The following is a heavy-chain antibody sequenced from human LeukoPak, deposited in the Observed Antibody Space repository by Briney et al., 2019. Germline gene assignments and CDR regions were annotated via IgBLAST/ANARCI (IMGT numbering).Heavy chain of an antibody. CDR2: MNPNSGNT. D-gene: IGHD3-10*01. Sequence: GASVKVSCKASGYTFISYDINCVRQATGQGLEWMGWMNPNSGNTGYAQKFQGRVTMTRNTSISTAYMELSSLRSEDTAVYYCATLRGFGPLPSSYYYYYGMDVWGQGTTVTVSS. CDR3: ATLRGFGPLPSSYYYYYGMDV. J-gene: IGHJ6*02. CDR1: GYTFISYD. V-gene: IGHV1-8*01.